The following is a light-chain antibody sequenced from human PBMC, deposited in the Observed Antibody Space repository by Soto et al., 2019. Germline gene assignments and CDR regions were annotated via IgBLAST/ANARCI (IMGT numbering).Light chain of an antibody. CDR3: QMWDSSTVI. Sequence: SYELTQPLSVSVALGQTARLTCGGNNIGSKNVHWYHQKPGQAPVLVIYRDTNRPSGIPERFSGSNSGNTATLTISRAQAGDEADYFCQMWDSSTVIFGGGTKLTVL. J-gene: IGLJ2*01. V-gene: IGLV3-9*01. CDR2: RDT. CDR1: NIGSKN.